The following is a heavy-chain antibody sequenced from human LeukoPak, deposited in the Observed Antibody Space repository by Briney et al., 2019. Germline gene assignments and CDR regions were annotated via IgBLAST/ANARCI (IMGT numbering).Heavy chain of an antibody. D-gene: IGHD3-10*01. J-gene: IGHJ6*04. CDR3: AREDYYGSGSYMRYLYYYDMDV. V-gene: IGHV3-48*03. Sequence: GGSLRLSCAASGFTFSSYGMNWVRQAPGEGLEWVSYISSSDSLKYYADSVKGRFTISRDNAKNSLYLQMNSLRAEDTAVYYCAREDYYGSGSYMRYLYYYDMDVWGKGTTVTVSS. CDR2: ISSSDSLK. CDR1: GFTFSSYG.